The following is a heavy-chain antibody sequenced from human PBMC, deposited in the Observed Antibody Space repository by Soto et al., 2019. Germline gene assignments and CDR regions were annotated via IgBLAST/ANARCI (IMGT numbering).Heavy chain of an antibody. CDR1: GYTFTNYW. J-gene: IGHJ6*02. V-gene: IGHV5-51*01. CDR2: IYPGDSDT. Sequence: PXESLTISFKGSGYTFTNYWIGLVRQMPGKGLEWMGIIYPGDSDTKYNPSFQGQVTISADKSITTTYLQWSSLKASDTAIYYCAASIFYYGMDVWGQGTTVTVS. CDR3: AASIFYYGMDV.